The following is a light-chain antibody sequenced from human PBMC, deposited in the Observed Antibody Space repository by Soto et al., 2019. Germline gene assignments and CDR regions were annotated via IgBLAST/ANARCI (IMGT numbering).Light chain of an antibody. J-gene: IGKJ1*01. CDR2: GAS. CDR3: QQYGSSRT. CDR1: QSVSSSY. V-gene: IGKV3-20*01. Sequence: EIVLTQSPSTLSLSPGERATLSCRASQSVSSSYLAWYQQKPGQAPRLLIYGASSRATGIPDRFSGSGSGTDFTLTISRLEPEDFAVYYCQQYGSSRTFGQVTKVDIK.